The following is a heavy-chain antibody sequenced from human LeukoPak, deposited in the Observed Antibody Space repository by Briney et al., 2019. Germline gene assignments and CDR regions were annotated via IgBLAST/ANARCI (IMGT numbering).Heavy chain of an antibody. D-gene: IGHD3-10*01. CDR1: GGSISSYY. J-gene: IGHJ3*02. V-gene: IGHV4-59*01. Sequence: SETLSLTCTVSGGSISSYYWSWIRQPPGKELDWIGYIYYSGSTNYNPSLKSRVTISVDTSKNQFSLKLSSVTAADTAVYYCAREGSGMAQIGAFDIWGQGTMVTVSS. CDR3: AREGSGMAQIGAFDI. CDR2: IYYSGST.